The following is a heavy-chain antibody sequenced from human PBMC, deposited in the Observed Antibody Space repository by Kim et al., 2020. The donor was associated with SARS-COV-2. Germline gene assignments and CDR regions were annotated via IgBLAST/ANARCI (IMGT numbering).Heavy chain of an antibody. D-gene: IGHD3-3*01. Sequence: GGSLRLSCAASGFTFSSYDMHWVRQATGKGLEWVSAIGTAGDTYYPGSVKARFTISRENAKNSLYLQMNSLRAGDTAVYYCARVGYDFWSGYPRSYWYFDPWGRGTLVTVSS. CDR2: IGTAGDT. CDR3: ARVGYDFWSGYPRSYWYFDP. V-gene: IGHV3-13*01. CDR1: GFTFSSYD. J-gene: IGHJ2*01.